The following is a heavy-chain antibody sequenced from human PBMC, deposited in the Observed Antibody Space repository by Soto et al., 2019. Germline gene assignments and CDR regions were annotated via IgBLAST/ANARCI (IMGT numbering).Heavy chain of an antibody. Sequence: QIHLEQSEPEVKKPGASVKVSCKASGYTFTSYGISWVRLAPGQGLEWMGWINIYGGGTNYAQKYQDRVTMTRDTSTNTVYLEMRSLTSDDTAIYYSARALYYYDNSGLAFWGQGTLVTVSS. D-gene: IGHD3-22*01. CDR2: INIYGGGT. CDR1: GYTFTSYG. CDR3: ARALYYYDNSGLAF. V-gene: IGHV1-18*01. J-gene: IGHJ4*02.